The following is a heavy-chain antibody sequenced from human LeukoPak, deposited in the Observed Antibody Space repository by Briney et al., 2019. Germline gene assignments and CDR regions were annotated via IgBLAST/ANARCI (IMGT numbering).Heavy chain of an antibody. CDR1: GGSISTSDYY. J-gene: IGHJ5*02. CDR2: IHYSGGT. Sequence: SETLSLTCTVSGGSISTSDYYWGWIRPPPGKGLEWIASIHYSGGTYFNPSLKSRVSISVDTSRNEFSLKVTSVTAADTAVYYCARSCGSTSCSDGDWFDPWGQGTLVTVSS. CDR3: ARSCGSTSCSDGDWFDP. D-gene: IGHD2-2*01. V-gene: IGHV4-39*01.